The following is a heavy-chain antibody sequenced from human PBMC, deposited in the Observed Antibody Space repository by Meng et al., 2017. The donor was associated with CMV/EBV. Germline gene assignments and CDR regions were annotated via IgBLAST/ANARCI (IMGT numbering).Heavy chain of an antibody. D-gene: IGHD2-2*02. V-gene: IGHV3-66*02. CDR2: IYSGGST. CDR1: GFTVSSNY. Sequence: GGSLRLSCAASGFTVSSNYMSWVRQAPGKGLEWVSVIYSGGSTYYADSVKGRFTISRDNSKNTLYLQMNSLRAEDTAVYYCAREPGYCSSTSSYTSHYYYGMDVWGQGTTVTVSS. J-gene: IGHJ6*02. CDR3: AREPGYCSSTSSYTSHYYYGMDV.